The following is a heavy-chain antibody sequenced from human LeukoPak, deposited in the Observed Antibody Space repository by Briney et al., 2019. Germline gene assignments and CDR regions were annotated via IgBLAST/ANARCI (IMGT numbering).Heavy chain of an antibody. CDR1: GGSLSSYY. CDR3: ARITVAPSYYYYYGMDV. CDR2: IYYSGST. V-gene: IGHV4-59*01. Sequence: KPSETPSLPRTVSGGSLSSYYWSWVPQPPGEGPGGIGDIYYSGSTNYSPSLKSRVTISVDTSKNQFSLKLSSVTAADTAVYYCARITVAPSYYYYYGMDVWGQGTTVTVSS. D-gene: IGHD1-14*01. J-gene: IGHJ6*02.